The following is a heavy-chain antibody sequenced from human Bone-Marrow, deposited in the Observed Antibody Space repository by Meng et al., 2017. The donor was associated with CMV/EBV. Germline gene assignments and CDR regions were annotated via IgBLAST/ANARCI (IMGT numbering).Heavy chain of an antibody. CDR3: ASGTDISAIAVAGTFDY. Sequence: GGSLRLSCVVSGFTFSSYSMHWVRQAPGKGLEWVAVISYDGSNKYYADSVKGRFTIPRDNSKNTLYLQMNSLRAEDTAVYYCASGTDISAIAVAGTFDYCGQGTLVTASS. J-gene: IGHJ4*02. CDR2: ISYDGSNK. CDR1: GFTFSSYS. D-gene: IGHD6-19*01. V-gene: IGHV3-30*04.